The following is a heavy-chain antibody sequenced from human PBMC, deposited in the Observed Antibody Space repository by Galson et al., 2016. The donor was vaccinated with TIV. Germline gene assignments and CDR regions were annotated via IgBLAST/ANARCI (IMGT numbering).Heavy chain of an antibody. V-gene: IGHV5-51*01. Sequence: QSGAEVKKPGESLKISCKASGYTFTSYWIGWVRQLPGKGLEWMGMVYPDDSDPRYSPSFQGQVTISADKSISTAYLHWGSLKTSDTAIYYCARNDFPDCGVDCYSEYYFDFWGQGTLVTVST. J-gene: IGHJ4*02. CDR3: ARNDFPDCGVDCYSEYYFDF. CDR1: GYTFTSYW. CDR2: VYPDDSDP. D-gene: IGHD2-21*01.